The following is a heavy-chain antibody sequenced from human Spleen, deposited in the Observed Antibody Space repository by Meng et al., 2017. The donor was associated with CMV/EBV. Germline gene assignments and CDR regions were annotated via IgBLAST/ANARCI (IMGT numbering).Heavy chain of an antibody. CDR1: GGYISSSNW. Sequence: VSGGYISSSNWWSWVRQPPVKGLEWIGETHHSGSTNYNPSLKSRVTISVDKSKNQFSLKLSSVTAADTAVYYCASLTVGATFGLVYWGQGTLVTVSS. V-gene: IGHV4-4*02. CDR3: ASLTVGATFGLVY. J-gene: IGHJ4*02. CDR2: THHSGST. D-gene: IGHD1-26*01.